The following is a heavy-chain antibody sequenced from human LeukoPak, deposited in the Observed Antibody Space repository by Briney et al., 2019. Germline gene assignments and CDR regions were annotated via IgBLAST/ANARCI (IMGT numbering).Heavy chain of an antibody. D-gene: IGHD3-9*01. CDR3: ARDLVGYDILTGYYIYLVFDY. V-gene: IGHV3-23*01. CDR1: GFTFSSYA. Sequence: GGSLRLSCVVSGFTFSSYAMSWVRQAPGKGLEWVSGISGSGGSTYYADSVKGRFTISRDNTKNTLYLQMNSLRAEDTAVYYCARDLVGYDILTGYYIYLVFDYWGQGTLVTVSS. CDR2: ISGSGGST. J-gene: IGHJ4*02.